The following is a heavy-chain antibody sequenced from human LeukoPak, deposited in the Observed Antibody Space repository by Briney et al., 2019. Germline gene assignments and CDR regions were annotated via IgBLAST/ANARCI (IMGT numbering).Heavy chain of an antibody. V-gene: IGHV1-2*02. D-gene: IGHD2-21*01. CDR3: ARDSLRSVDHDY. CDR1: GYTFTGYY. J-gene: IGHJ4*02. Sequence: ASAKVSCKASGYTFTGYYMHWVRPTPGQGLEWMGWINPNSGGTNNAQKFQGRVTMTRDTSISTAYMELSRLRSDDTAVYYCARDSLRSVDHDYWGQGTLVTVSS. CDR2: INPNSGGT.